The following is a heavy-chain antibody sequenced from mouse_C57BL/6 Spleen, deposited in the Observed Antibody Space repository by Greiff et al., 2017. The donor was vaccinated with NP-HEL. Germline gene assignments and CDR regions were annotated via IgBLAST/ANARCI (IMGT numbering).Heavy chain of an antibody. CDR2: IDPENGDT. D-gene: IGHD1-1*01. Sequence: VQLQQSGAELVRPGASVKLSCTASGFNIKDDYMHWVKQRPEQGLEWIGWIDPENGDTKYASKFQGKATITADTSSNKACLPLSSLSSEDTAVYYCNYDYGSRRGYYAMDYWGQGTSVTVSS. CDR3: NYDYGSRRGYYAMDY. J-gene: IGHJ4*01. CDR1: GFNIKDDY. V-gene: IGHV14-4*01.